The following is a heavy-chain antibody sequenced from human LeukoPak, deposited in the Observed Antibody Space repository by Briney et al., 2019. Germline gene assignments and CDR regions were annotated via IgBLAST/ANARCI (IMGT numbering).Heavy chain of an antibody. J-gene: IGHJ4*02. Sequence: SETLSLTCTVSGGSISSSSYYWGWIRQPPGKGLEWTGSIYYSGSTYYNPSLKSRVTISVDTSKNQFSLKLSSVTAADTAVYYCARHLRSGWTPFDYWGQGTLVTVSS. V-gene: IGHV4-39*01. D-gene: IGHD6-19*01. CDR2: IYYSGST. CDR1: GGSISSSSYY. CDR3: ARHLRSGWTPFDY.